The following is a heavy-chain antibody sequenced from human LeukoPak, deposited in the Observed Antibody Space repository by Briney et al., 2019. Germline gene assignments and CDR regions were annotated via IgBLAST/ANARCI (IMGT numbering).Heavy chain of an antibody. CDR1: GYTFTGYY. D-gene: IGHD3-9*01. Sequence: GASVKVSCKASGYTFTGYYMHWVRQAPGQGLEWMGWINPNSGGTNYAQKFQGRVTITADKSTSTAYMELSSLRSEDTAVYYCARDGTDILTGYYMSWFDPWGQGTLVTVSS. V-gene: IGHV1-2*02. CDR2: INPNSGGT. J-gene: IGHJ5*02. CDR3: ARDGTDILTGYYMSWFDP.